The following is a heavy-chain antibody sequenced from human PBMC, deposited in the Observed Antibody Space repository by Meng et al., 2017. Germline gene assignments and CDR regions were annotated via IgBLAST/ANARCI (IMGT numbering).Heavy chain of an antibody. V-gene: IGHV3-73*02. J-gene: IGHJ3*02. CDR1: GVSFSGSD. D-gene: IGHD6-19*01. CDR2: ISSKLNSFAT. Sequence: QLVGAGGGVVPPGGSLNLSGAVSGVSFSGSDIHWVRQASWKGLEWVGRISSKLNSFATAYPASLKGRFTISRDDSKNTAYLQMNSLMTEDTALYYCTMYTRGHIWGQGTMVTVSS. CDR3: TMYTRGHI.